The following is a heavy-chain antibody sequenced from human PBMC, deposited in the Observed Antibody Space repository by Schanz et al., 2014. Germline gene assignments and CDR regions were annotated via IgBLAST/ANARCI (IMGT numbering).Heavy chain of an antibody. D-gene: IGHD5-12*01. CDR2: ISSDETVT. Sequence: QIQLVESGGGVVQPGTSLRLSCTISGFSFSRYGMHWVRQAPGKGLEWVAVISSDETVTYYVDSVKGRFTISRDNSKNTLYLQMNSLRTEDTAVYYCARDDGGGYNQIDYWGQGALVTVSS. J-gene: IGHJ4*02. CDR3: ARDDGGGYNQIDY. V-gene: IGHV3-30*03. CDR1: GFSFSRYG.